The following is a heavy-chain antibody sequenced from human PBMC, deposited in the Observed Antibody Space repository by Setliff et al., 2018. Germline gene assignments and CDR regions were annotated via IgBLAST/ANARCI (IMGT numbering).Heavy chain of an antibody. J-gene: IGHJ4*02. CDR3: ATSDWYAAFDH. D-gene: IGHD6-19*01. V-gene: IGHV3-7*01. CDR1: GFTFTADG. Sequence: GGSLRLSCAASGFTFTADGLHWVRQAPGKGLEWVANIKQDESEKHYVGSVKGRFTISRDNARNSVYLQMNSLRAEDAAVYYCATSDWYAAFDHWGQGTLVTVSS. CDR2: IKQDESEK.